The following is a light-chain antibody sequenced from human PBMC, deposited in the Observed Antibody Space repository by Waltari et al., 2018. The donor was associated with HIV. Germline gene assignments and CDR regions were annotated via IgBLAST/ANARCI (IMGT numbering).Light chain of an antibody. V-gene: IGKV3-15*01. J-gene: IGKJ2*01. CDR1: QSIATN. Sequence: EIVMTQSPATLWLSPGETATLSCRTRQSIATNLAWYQQKSGQAPKLLIYDASTGAAGVPPRFSGSGSGTEFNLTIDSLQSDDFAIYYCQQYNNWPYTFARGSKVEVK. CDR2: DAS. CDR3: QQYNNWPYT.